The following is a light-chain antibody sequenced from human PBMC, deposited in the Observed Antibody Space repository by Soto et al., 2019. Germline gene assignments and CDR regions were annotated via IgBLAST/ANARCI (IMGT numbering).Light chain of an antibody. CDR3: SSFAGRTPYV. CDR1: SSDVGGYND. V-gene: IGLV2-8*01. CDR2: EVS. J-gene: IGLJ1*01. Sequence: QSVLTQPPSASGAPGQSVTISCTGASSDVGGYNDVSWYQQHPGKAPKLIIYEVSKRPSGVPDRFSGSKSGNTASLTVSGLQAEDEADYYCSSFAGRTPYVSGTGTKVTVL.